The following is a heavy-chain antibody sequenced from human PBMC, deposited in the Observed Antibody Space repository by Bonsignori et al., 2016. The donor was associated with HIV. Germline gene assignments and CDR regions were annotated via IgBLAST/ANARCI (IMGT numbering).Heavy chain of an antibody. V-gene: IGHV3-21*01. D-gene: IGHD3-10*01. J-gene: IGHJ4*02. CDR2: ISSSSSYI. Sequence: VRQAPGKGLEWVSSISSSSSYIYYADSVKGRFTISRDNAKNSLYLQMNSLRAEDTAVYYCARMVYYGSGSYYSPFDYWGQGTLVTVSS. CDR3: ARMVYYGSGSYYSPFDY.